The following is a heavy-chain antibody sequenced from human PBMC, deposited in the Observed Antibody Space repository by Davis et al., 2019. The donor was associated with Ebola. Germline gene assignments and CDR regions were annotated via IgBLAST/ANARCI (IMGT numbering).Heavy chain of an antibody. J-gene: IGHJ4*02. CDR3: ARDRGMIAVAGTADY. V-gene: IGHV1-18*04. Sequence: ASVKVSCKASGYTFTGYYMHWVRQPLGHGLDWMGWISPYNGNTNYAQKLQGRVTMTTDTSTSTAYMELRSLRSDDTAVYYCARDRGMIAVAGTADYWGQGTLVTVSP. D-gene: IGHD6-19*01. CDR2: ISPYNGNT. CDR1: GYTFTGYY.